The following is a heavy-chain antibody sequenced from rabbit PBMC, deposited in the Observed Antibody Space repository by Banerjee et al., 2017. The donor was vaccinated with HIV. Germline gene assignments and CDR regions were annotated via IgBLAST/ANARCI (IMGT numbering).Heavy chain of an antibody. CDR3: ARTASGDYNDL. D-gene: IGHD1-1*01. CDR2: IYTSSGNT. CDR1: GFSLSSNDY. V-gene: IGHV1S40*01. J-gene: IGHJ4*01. Sequence: QSLEESGGDLVRPEGSLTLTCTASGFSLSSNDYICWVRQAPGKGLEWIACIYTSSGNTVYANWAKGRLTISKTSSTTVTLQMTSLTAADTATYFCARTASGDYNDLWGPGTLVTVS.